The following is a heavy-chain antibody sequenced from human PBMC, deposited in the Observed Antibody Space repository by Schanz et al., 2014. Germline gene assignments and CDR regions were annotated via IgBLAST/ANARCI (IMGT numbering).Heavy chain of an antibody. CDR2: ISNHGSER. J-gene: IGHJ4*02. CDR3: AKSYDTSGYSGFDY. Sequence: QVQLVESGGGVVQPGRSLRLSCAGSGFSFSDYGMHWVRQAPGRRLEWVADISNHGSERYYADSVKGRFTISRDNSKNTLYLQMNSLRTEDTAVYFCAKSYDTSGYSGFDYWGQGTLVTVSS. V-gene: IGHV3-30*18. D-gene: IGHD3-22*01. CDR1: GFSFSDYG.